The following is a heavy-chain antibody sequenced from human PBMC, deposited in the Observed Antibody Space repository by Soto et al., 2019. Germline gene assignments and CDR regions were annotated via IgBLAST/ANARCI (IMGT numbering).Heavy chain of an antibody. CDR1: GFTFSTYE. CDR2: ISSSGSAT. Sequence: VQLVESGGGLVQPGGSPRLSCAASGFTFSTYEMTWVRQAPGKGLEWVSYISSSGSATYYADSVKGRFTISRDNAKTSLYLQMNSLRAEDTAVYYCAGGGTQSNYWGQGTLVTVSS. V-gene: IGHV3-48*03. J-gene: IGHJ4*02. D-gene: IGHD3-16*01. CDR3: AGGGTQSNY.